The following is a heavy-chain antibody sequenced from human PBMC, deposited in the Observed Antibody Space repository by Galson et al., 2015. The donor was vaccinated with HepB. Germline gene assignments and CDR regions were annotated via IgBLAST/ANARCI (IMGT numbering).Heavy chain of an antibody. D-gene: IGHD3-3*01. V-gene: IGHV4-59*01. J-gene: IGHJ3*02. Sequence: ETLSLTCVVSGVSISSYYWSWVRQPPGKGLEWIGFIYYGGSTNYNPSLKSRVTISIDTSKNQFSLKLSSVTAADTAVYYCAKVRDFRSGFQTFDIWGQGATVTVSS. CDR2: IYYGGST. CDR3: AKVRDFRSGFQTFDI. CDR1: GVSISSYY.